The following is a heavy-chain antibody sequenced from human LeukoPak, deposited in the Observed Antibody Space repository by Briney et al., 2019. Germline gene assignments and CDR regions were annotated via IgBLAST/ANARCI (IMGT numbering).Heavy chain of an antibody. J-gene: IGHJ4*02. Sequence: PGRSLRLSCAASGFTFSSYAMHWVRQAPGKGLEWVAVISYDGSNKYYADSVKGRFTISRDNSQNTLYLQMNSLRADDTAVYYCASPLLAVAGTLDYWGQGTLVTVSS. CDR3: ASPLLAVAGTLDY. CDR2: ISYDGSNK. V-gene: IGHV3-30-3*01. CDR1: GFTFSSYA. D-gene: IGHD6-19*01.